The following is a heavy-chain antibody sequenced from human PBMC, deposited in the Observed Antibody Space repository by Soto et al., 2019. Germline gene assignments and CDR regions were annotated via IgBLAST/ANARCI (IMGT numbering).Heavy chain of an antibody. CDR1: GDSISGGYY. V-gene: IGHV4-31*03. CDR3: ARRRPEWLGIDY. J-gene: IGHJ4*02. D-gene: IGHD3-3*01. Sequence: LSLTCTVSGDSISGGYYWSWIRQYPGKGLEWIGYIYYSGTTYYNPSLKSRVTMSVDTSKTQFSLKLSSVTAADTAVYYCARRRPEWLGIDYWGQGTLVTVSS. CDR2: IYYSGTT.